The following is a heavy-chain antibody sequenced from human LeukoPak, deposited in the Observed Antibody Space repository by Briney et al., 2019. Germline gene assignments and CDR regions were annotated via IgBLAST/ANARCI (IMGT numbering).Heavy chain of an antibody. V-gene: IGHV3-21*01. D-gene: IGHD4/OR15-4a*01. Sequence: AGGSLRLSCAASGFTFSSYSMNWVRQAPGKGLDWSSSISSSSSYIYYADSVKGRFTISRDNAKNSLYLQMNSPRAEDTAVYYCARDRDPYGGKPFDYWGQGTLVTVSS. CDR2: ISSSSSYI. CDR3: ARDRDPYGGKPFDY. J-gene: IGHJ4*02. CDR1: GFTFSSYS.